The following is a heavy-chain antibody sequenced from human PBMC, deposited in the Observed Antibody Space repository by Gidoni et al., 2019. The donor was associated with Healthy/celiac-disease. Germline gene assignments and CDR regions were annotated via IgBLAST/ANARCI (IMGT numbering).Heavy chain of an antibody. CDR2: IYPSGGSK. CDR3: ARDRWRSYPDY. J-gene: IGHJ4*02. V-gene: IGHV1-46*03. D-gene: IGHD1-26*01. Sequence: QVQLVQSGAAVKKPGASVKVSCKASGYTFTSYYMHWVRQAPGQGLEWMGIIYPSGGSKSYAQKFQGRVTMTRDTSTSTVYMELSSLRSEDTAVYYCARDRWRSYPDYWGQGTLVTVSS. CDR1: GYTFTSYY.